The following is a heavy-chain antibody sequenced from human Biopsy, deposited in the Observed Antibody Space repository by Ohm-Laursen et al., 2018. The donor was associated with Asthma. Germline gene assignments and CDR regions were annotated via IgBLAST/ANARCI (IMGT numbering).Heavy chain of an antibody. Sequence: SLRLSCAASGFVFSQSDIHWVRQAPGKGLEWVAVGGRYYDGGLKYYADSVNGRFTVSRDDSKNTLYLQMNSLRPDDTAVYYCARDVMEWYLPAFDFWGQGTLVTVSS. CDR3: ARDVMEWYLPAFDF. CDR1: GFVFSQSD. CDR2: GGRYYDGGLK. V-gene: IGHV3-30-3*01. D-gene: IGHD3-3*01. J-gene: IGHJ4*02.